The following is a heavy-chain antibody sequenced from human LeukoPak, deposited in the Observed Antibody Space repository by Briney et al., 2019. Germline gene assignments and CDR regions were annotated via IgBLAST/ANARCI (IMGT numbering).Heavy chain of an antibody. Sequence: ASVKVSCKASGYTFTGNYMHWVRQAPGQGLEWMGIINPSGGSTSYAQKFQGRVTMTRDTSTSTVYMELSSLRSEDTAVYYCARDGAAAVSTFDYWGQGTLVTVSS. CDR2: INPSGGST. D-gene: IGHD6-13*01. V-gene: IGHV1-46*01. J-gene: IGHJ4*02. CDR3: ARDGAAAVSTFDY. CDR1: GYTFTGNY.